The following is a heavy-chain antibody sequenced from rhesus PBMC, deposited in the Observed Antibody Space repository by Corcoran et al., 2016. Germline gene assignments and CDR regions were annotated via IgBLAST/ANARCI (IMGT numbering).Heavy chain of an antibody. CDR1: GGSISSSY. CDR3: ASGYCSSTYCSSFDY. CDR2: IYGRGGSN. J-gene: IGHJ4*01. V-gene: IGHV4S14*01. Sequence: QLQLQESGPGLVKPSETLSVTCAVSGGSISSSYWSWIRQPPGKGLEWIGRIYGRGGSNDLNPSLKSRVTLSVATSKNQFSLKLSSVTAADTAVYYCASGYCSSTYCSSFDYWGQGVLVTVSS. D-gene: IGHD2-15*01.